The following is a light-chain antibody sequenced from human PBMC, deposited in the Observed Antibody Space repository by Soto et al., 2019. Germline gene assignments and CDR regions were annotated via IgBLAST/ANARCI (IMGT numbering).Light chain of an antibody. CDR3: QQYNNWPPYT. CDR2: GAS. J-gene: IGKJ2*01. CDR1: RSVSSN. Sequence: EILMTQSPATLSVSPGERVTLSCRASRSVSSNLAWYQQKPGQAPRLLLYGASTRATGIPARFSGSGSGTEFTLTISSLQSEDFAVYYRQQYNNWPPYTFGQGTKLEIK. V-gene: IGKV3-15*01.